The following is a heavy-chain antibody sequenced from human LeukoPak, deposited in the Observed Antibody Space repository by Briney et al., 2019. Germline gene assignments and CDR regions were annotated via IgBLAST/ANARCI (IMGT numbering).Heavy chain of an antibody. V-gene: IGHV3-66*01. CDR1: GFTVSSNY. J-gene: IGHJ6*02. CDR3: ATRGAPGYYYGMDV. Sequence: AGGSLRLSCAASGFTVSSNYMSWVRQAPGKGLEWVSIISTSGTTSYADSVKGRFTISRDNYRNTLYLQMNSLRAEDTAVYYCATRGAPGYYYGMDVWGQGTTVTVSS. CDR2: ISTSGTT. D-gene: IGHD1-26*01.